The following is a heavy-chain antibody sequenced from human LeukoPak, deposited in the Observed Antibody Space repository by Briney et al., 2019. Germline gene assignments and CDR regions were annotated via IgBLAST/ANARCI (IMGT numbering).Heavy chain of an antibody. D-gene: IGHD2-21*01. J-gene: IGHJ4*02. CDR1: GFTFSAHW. CDR2: IKEDGSEK. V-gene: IGHV3-7*01. Sequence: HPGGSLRLSCAASGFTFSAHWMSWVRQAPGKGLEWVANIKEDGSEKNYVDSVKGRFAISRDIAKNSLYLQMNSLRAEDTAVYYCARDLYSQYWGQGTLVTVSS. CDR3: ARDLYSQY.